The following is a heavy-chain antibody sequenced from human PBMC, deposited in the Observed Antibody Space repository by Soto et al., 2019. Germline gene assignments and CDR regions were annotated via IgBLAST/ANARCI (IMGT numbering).Heavy chain of an antibody. D-gene: IGHD3-9*01. V-gene: IGHV3-9*01. CDR2: ISWNSGSI. Sequence: PGGSLRLSCAASGFTFDDYAMHWVRQAPGKGLEWVSGISWNSGSIGYADSVKGRFTISRDNAKSSPYLQMNSLRAEDTALYYCARGIGSDWSSWFDPWGQGTPVTVSS. CDR3: ARGIGSDWSSWFDP. CDR1: GFTFDDYA. J-gene: IGHJ5*02.